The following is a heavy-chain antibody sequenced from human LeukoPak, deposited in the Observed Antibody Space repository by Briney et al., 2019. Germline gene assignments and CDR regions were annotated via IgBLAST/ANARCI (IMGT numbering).Heavy chain of an antibody. CDR1: GFTFSSYA. D-gene: IGHD6-19*01. Sequence: GGSLRLSCAASGFTFSSYAMHWVRQAPGKGLEWVAVISYDGSNKYYADSVKGRFTISRDNSKNTLYLQMNSLRAEDTAVYYCARDLGISGRYNYYYGMDVWGQGTTVTVSS. CDR3: ARDLGISGRYNYYYGMDV. V-gene: IGHV3-30-3*01. J-gene: IGHJ6*02. CDR2: ISYDGSNK.